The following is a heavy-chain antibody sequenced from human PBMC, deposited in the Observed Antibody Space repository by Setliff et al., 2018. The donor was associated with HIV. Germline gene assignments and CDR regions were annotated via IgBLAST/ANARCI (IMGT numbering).Heavy chain of an antibody. CDR1: GYSISSGYY. CDR2: MYHSGST. Sequence: ETLSLTCTVSGYSISSGYYWGWIRQPPGKGLEWIGSMYHSGSTYYNPSLKSRVTISLDTSKNQFSLKLSSVTVADTAVYYCASEDCGGGSCRPDNWGQGTLVSLL. D-gene: IGHD2-15*01. J-gene: IGHJ4*02. CDR3: ASEDCGGGSCRPDN. V-gene: IGHV4-38-2*02.